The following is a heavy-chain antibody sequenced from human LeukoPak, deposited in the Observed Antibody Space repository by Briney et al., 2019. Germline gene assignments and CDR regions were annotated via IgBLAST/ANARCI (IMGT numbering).Heavy chain of an antibody. V-gene: IGHV3-9*01. CDR2: ISWNSGSI. Sequence: GRSLRLSCAASGFTFDDYAMHWVRQAPGKGLEWVSGISWNSGSIVYADSVKGRFTISRDNAKNSLYLQMNSLRAEDTALYYCAKDSSRLLFDSSGYYYGSYFYYYYYGMDVWGQGTTVTVSS. CDR3: AKDSSRLLFDSSGYYYGSYFYYYYYGMDV. J-gene: IGHJ6*02. D-gene: IGHD3-22*01. CDR1: GFTFDDYA.